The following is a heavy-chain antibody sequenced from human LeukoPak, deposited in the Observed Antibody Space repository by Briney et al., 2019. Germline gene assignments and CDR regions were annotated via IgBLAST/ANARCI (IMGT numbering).Heavy chain of an antibody. CDR2: IKQDGSAK. CDR3: AKDGDSSGLDY. V-gene: IGHV3-7*01. J-gene: IGHJ4*02. D-gene: IGHD6-19*01. CDR1: GFTFSSYW. Sequence: GGSLRLSCAASGFTFSSYWMSWVRHAPGKGLEWVANIKQDGSAKFYVDSVKGRFTISRDNSKNTLYLQMNSLRAEDTAVYYCAKDGDSSGLDYWGQGTLVTVSS.